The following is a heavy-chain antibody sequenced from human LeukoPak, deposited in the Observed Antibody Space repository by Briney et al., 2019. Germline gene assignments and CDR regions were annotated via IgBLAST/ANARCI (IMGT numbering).Heavy chain of an antibody. J-gene: IGHJ4*02. V-gene: IGHV3-23*01. Sequence: PGGSLRLSCAASGFTFSNAWMSWVRQAPGKGLEWVSSIPATGSSTYYADSVKGRFTISRDNSKNSLYLQMNSLRAEDTAVYYCAKESSGGWYFDYWGQGTLVTVSS. CDR2: IPATGSST. CDR3: AKESSGGWYFDY. D-gene: IGHD6-19*01. CDR1: GFTFSNAW.